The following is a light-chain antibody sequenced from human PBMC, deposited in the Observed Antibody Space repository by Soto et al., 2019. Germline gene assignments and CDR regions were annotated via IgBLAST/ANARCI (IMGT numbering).Light chain of an antibody. CDR3: QQRNVWPPVT. CDR2: GVF. J-gene: IGKJ5*01. CDR1: PSVTNF. V-gene: IGKV3-11*01. Sequence: EIVLTQSPATLSLSPGERATLSCRASPSVTNFLAWYQQKPGQAPRLLIYGVFNRATCIPARFSGSGSGTDFTLTISSLEPEDSAVYYCQQRNVWPPVTFGQGTRLEIK.